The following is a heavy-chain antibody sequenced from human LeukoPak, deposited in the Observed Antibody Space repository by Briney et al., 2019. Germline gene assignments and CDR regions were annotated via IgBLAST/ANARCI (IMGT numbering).Heavy chain of an antibody. J-gene: IGHJ4*02. CDR3: ARGRSIVVVPAAIYPPFGY. Sequence: ASVKVSCKASGYTFTSYYMHWVRQAPGQGLGWMGIINPSGGSTSYAQKFQGRVTMTRDTSTSTVYMELSSLRSEDTAVYYCARGRSIVVVPAAIYPPFGYWGQGTLVTVSS. V-gene: IGHV1-46*01. D-gene: IGHD2-2*01. CDR1: GYTFTSYY. CDR2: INPSGGST.